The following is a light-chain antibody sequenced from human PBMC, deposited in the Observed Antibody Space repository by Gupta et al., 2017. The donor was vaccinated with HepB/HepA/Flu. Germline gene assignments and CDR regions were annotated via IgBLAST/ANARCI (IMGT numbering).Light chain of an antibody. J-gene: IGKJ5*01. CDR3: QHYGTSLIT. CDR2: GAS. CDR1: QSVSS. V-gene: IGKV3-20*01. Sequence: EIVLTQSPGTLSLSPGERATLSCRASQSVSSLAWYQQKPGQAPRLLIYGASSRATGIPDRFSVSGPGTDFTLTISRLEPEDFAVYYCQHYGTSLITFGQGTRLEIK.